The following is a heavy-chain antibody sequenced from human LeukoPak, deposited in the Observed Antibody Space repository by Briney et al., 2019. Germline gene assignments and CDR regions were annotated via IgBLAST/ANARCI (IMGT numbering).Heavy chain of an antibody. J-gene: IGHJ4*02. D-gene: IGHD2-15*01. CDR1: GFTFDDYA. Sequence: PGRSLRLSCAASGFTFDDYAMHWVRQAPGKGLEWVSGISGDGERTYYADSVRGRFSISRANPKNTVYLQMNSLRVEDTAIYYCAKLFCTGGRCYSNPFDYWGQGTLVTVSS. CDR3: AKLFCTGGRCYSNPFDY. CDR2: ISGDGERT. V-gene: IGHV3-23*01.